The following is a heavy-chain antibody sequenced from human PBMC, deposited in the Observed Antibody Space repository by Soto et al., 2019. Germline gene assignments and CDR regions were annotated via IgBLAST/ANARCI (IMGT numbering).Heavy chain of an antibody. CDR2: IYYSGST. CDR1: GGSISSVGHY. J-gene: IGHJ6*02. CDR3: ARESGGYDSSTRYGLDV. V-gene: IGHV4-31*03. D-gene: IGHD6-25*01. Sequence: TLSLTCSVSGGSISSVGHYWTWIRQQPGKGLEWIGYIYYSGSTDYNPSLKSRVTISVDRSKNQFSLNLSSVTAADTAIYYCARESGGYDSSTRYGLDVWGQGTTVTVSS.